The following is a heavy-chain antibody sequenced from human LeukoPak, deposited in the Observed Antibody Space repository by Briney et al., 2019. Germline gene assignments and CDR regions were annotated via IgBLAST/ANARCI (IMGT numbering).Heavy chain of an antibody. V-gene: IGHV3-30*18. CDR3: AKEFNRGLPDY. Sequence: GFLRLSCAASGFTFSTYGMHWVRQAPGKGLEWVAVISYDGSNEYYADSVKGRFTISRDNSKNTLYLQMSSLRAEDTAVYYCAKEFNRGLPDYWGQGTLVTVPS. CDR2: ISYDGSNE. J-gene: IGHJ4*02. D-gene: IGHD2-21*01. CDR1: GFTFSTYG.